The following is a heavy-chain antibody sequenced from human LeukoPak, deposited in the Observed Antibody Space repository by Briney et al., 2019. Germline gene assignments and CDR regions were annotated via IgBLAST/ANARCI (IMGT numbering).Heavy chain of an antibody. D-gene: IGHD6-6*01. CDR3: ARRASVTGAPFDY. V-gene: IGHV5-51*01. Sequence: GESLKISCKASGYTFTDTWIGWVRQMPEKGLEWVAVMDAANSADNRYSPSLQGQVTMSVDKSVGTAYLQWDSLKASGTAIYYCARRASVTGAPFDYWGRGTLVTVSS. CDR1: GYTFTDTW. J-gene: IGHJ4*02. CDR2: MDAANSADN.